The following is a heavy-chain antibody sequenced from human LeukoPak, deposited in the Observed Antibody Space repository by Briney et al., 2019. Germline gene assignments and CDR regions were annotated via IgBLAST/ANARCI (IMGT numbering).Heavy chain of an antibody. Sequence: ASVKVSCKASGYTXTGYYMHWVRQAPGQGLEWMGWINPNSGGTNYAQKFQGRVTMTRDTSISTAYMELSRLRSDDTAVYYCARANPLVGKDIVVVVAATSLHWFDPWGQGTLVTVSS. CDR3: ARANPLVGKDIVVVVAATSLHWFDP. D-gene: IGHD2-15*01. V-gene: IGHV1-2*02. J-gene: IGHJ5*02. CDR1: GYTXTGYY. CDR2: INPNSGGT.